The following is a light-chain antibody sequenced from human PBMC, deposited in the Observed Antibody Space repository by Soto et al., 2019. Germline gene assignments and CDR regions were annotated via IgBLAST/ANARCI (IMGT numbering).Light chain of an antibody. Sequence: EIVLTQSPGTLSLSPGERATLSCRAGQSVSSSYLAWYQQRPGQAPRLLIYGASTRATGIPARFSGSGSGTDFTLTISSLQSEDFAVYYCQQYNKGPVTFGQGTKV. J-gene: IGKJ1*01. CDR2: GAS. V-gene: IGKV3-15*01. CDR3: QQYNKGPVT. CDR1: QSVSSSY.